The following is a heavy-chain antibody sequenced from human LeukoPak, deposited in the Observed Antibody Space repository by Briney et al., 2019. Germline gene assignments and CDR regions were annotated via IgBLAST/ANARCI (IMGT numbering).Heavy chain of an antibody. CDR3: ARGFRGSYYTDY. V-gene: IGHV3-23*01. CDR2: INGRGDST. CDR1: GLTFTSYA. D-gene: IGHD1-26*01. J-gene: IGHJ4*02. Sequence: PGGSLRLSCAASGLTFTSYAMSWVRQAPGTGLEWVSAINGRGDSTYYADSVKGRFTISRDNSKNTLYLQMNSLRDEDTAVYYCARGFRGSYYTDYWGQGTLVTVSS.